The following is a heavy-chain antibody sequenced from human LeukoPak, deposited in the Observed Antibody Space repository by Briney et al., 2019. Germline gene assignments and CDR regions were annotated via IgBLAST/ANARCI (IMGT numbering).Heavy chain of an antibody. D-gene: IGHD3-10*01. CDR2: FTSSGRTP. V-gene: IGHV3-23*01. CDR1: GFTFNTHA. Sequence: PGGSLRLSCEASGFTFNTHAMSWVRQAPGKELEWVASFTSSGRTPYYTDSVKGRFTISRDNSKNTLYLQMNSLRGEDTAVYYCAKDRPNFYETSGSYYKIKGDFWGQGSLVTVSS. CDR3: AKDRPNFYETSGSYYKIKGDF. J-gene: IGHJ4*02.